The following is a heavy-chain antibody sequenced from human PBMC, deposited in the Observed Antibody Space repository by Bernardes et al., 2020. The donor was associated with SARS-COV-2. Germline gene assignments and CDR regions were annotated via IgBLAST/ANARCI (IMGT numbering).Heavy chain of an antibody. CDR2: INAGNGNT. CDR1: GYTFTSYA. Sequence: ASVKVSCKASGYTFTSYAMHWVRQAPGQRLEWMGWINAGNGNTKYSQKFQGRVTITRDTSASTAYMELSSLRSEDTAVYYCARDYPPKARWFRTHNRSDRSMDVWGQGTTVTVSS. CDR3: ARDYPPKARWFRTHNRSDRSMDV. D-gene: IGHD1-1*01. V-gene: IGHV1-3*01. J-gene: IGHJ6*02.